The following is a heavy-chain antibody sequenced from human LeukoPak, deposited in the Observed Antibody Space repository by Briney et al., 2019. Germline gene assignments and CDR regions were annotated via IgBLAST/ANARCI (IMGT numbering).Heavy chain of an antibody. CDR1: GFTFSSFG. D-gene: IGHD1-14*01. J-gene: IGHJ3*02. V-gene: IGHV3-30*03. Sequence: GRSLKLSCAATGFTFSSFGIHWARQAPGKGLEWVAVISNDGSNKDYADSVKGRFIISRDNSKNTLYLQMNSLRVEDTAVYYCGRDRSGIYDAFDIWGQGTMITVSS. CDR3: GRDRSGIYDAFDI. CDR2: ISNDGSNK.